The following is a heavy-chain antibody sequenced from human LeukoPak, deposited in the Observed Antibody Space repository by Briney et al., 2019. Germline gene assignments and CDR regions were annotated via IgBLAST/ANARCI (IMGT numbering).Heavy chain of an antibody. V-gene: IGHV3-9*01. CDR3: ARWASRWAMGFDY. J-gene: IGHJ4*02. Sequence: GGSLRLSCAASGFTFDDYAMHWVRQAPGKGLEWVSGISWNSGSIGYADSVKGRFTISRENAKNSLYLQMNSLRAGDTAVYYCARWASRWAMGFDYWGQGTLVTVSS. D-gene: IGHD3-16*01. CDR1: GFTFDDYA. CDR2: ISWNSGSI.